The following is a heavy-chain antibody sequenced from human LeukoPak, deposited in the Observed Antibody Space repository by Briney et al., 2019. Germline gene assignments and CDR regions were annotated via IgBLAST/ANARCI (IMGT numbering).Heavy chain of an antibody. V-gene: IGHV1-2*02. CDR1: GYTFTGHY. D-gene: IGHD6-19*01. CDR2: INTNTGGT. CDR3: ARDKGRDGSGWYPYHDY. J-gene: IGHJ4*02. Sequence: GASVKVSCKASGYTFTGHYIHWVRQAPGQGLEWMGWINTNTGGTNYAQNFQGRVTMTRETSITIAYLDLSSLRSDDTAVYYCARDKGRDGSGWYPYHDYWGQGTLVTVSS.